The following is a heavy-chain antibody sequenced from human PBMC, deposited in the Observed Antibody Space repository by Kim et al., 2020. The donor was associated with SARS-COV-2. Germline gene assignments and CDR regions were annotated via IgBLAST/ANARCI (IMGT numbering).Heavy chain of an antibody. Sequence: RKKDYADSVKGSFTLSRDNSENTLFLEMNSLKIEDTAIYYCAKDDLGSIDYWGQGTLVTVS. J-gene: IGHJ4*02. V-gene: IGHV3-30-3*02. CDR3: AKDDLGSIDY. D-gene: IGHD5-12*01. CDR2: RKK.